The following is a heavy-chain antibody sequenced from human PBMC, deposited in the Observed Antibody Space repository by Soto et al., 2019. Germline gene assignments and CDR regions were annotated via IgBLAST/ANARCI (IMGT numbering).Heavy chain of an antibody. J-gene: IGHJ4*02. CDR2: SSYGGIT. D-gene: IGHD3-3*01. CDR3: ARARKATYITGGFDS. Sequence: QVQLQESGPGLVKPSETLSLTCSISGGSISDYYWSWIRQSPEKGLEYIAYSSYGGITNRNGALNGRVTMSIDTSKNQFSLKATSLTAADTAVYYCARARKATYITGGFDSWGQGTLVTVSS. CDR1: GGSISDYY. V-gene: IGHV4-59*01.